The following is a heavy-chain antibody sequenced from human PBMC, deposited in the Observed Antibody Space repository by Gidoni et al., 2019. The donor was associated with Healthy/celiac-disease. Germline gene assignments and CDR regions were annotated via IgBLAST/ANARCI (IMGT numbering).Heavy chain of an antibody. J-gene: IGHJ6*02. Sequence: QVQLVQSGAEVKKPGASVKVSCKASGYTFTSYGISWVRQAPGQGLEWLGWISAYNGNTNYAQKLQGRVTMTTDTSTSTAYMELRSLRSDDTAVYYCASGAADIVVVPAARPYYYYGMDVWGQGTTVTVSS. D-gene: IGHD2-2*01. CDR3: ASGAADIVVVPAARPYYYYGMDV. CDR1: GYTFTSYG. CDR2: ISAYNGNT. V-gene: IGHV1-18*01.